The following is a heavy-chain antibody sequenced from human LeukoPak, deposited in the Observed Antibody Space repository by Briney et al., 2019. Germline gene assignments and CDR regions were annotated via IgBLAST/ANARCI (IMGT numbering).Heavy chain of an antibody. D-gene: IGHD6-19*01. CDR3: ARDSGSSGWYHYYYGMDV. J-gene: IGHJ6*02. V-gene: IGHV1-3*01. CDR2: INAGNGNT. CDR1: GYIFTNYG. Sequence: ASVKVSCKASGYIFTNYGISWVRQAPGQRLEWMGWINAGNGNTKYSQKFQGRVTITRDTSASTAYMELSSLRSEDTAVYYCARDSGSSGWYHYYYGMDVWGQGTTVTVSS.